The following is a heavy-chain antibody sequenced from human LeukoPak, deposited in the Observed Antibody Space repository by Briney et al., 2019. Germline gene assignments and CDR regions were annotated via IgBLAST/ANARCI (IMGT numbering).Heavy chain of an antibody. D-gene: IGHD2-2*01. V-gene: IGHV4-59*11. J-gene: IGHJ6*03. Sequence: PSETLSLTCTVSGGSISSHYWSWIRQPPGKGLEWIGYIYYSGSTNYNPSLKSRVTISVDTSKNQFSLKLSSVTAADTAVYYCARVVGVPAAITYYYYYMDVWGKGTTVTVSS. CDR1: GGSISSHY. CDR3: ARVVGVPAAITYYYYYMDV. CDR2: IYYSGST.